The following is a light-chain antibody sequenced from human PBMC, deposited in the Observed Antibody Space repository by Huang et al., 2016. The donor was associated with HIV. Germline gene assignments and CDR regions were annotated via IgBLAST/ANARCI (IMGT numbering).Light chain of an antibody. CDR1: QKVKGN. J-gene: IGKJ2*01. Sequence: VSQGGRVTLNGSARQKVKGNRAGDQQKPGQPPRLLMYGSSTRAAGGSGRFSASGSETHFTLTITSLQSEDFGIYYCQQYDSWPPRHTFGQGTRLE. CDR3: QQYDSWPPRHT. CDR2: GSS. V-gene: IGKV3-15*01.